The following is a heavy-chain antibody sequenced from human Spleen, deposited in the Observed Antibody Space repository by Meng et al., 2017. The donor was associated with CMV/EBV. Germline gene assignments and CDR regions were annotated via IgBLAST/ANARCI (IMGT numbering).Heavy chain of an antibody. V-gene: IGHV4-30-4*08. CDR1: GGSISSEYYY. CDR2: IFYSGIS. Sequence: SETLSLTCTVSGGSISSEYYYWSWIRQPPGKGLEWIGFIFYSGISYYNPPLKSRVTISVDTSKNQFSLNLDSVTASDTAVYYCARDLGPRITIFGVAPDYYYGMDVWGQGTTVTVSS. CDR3: ARDLGPRITIFGVAPDYYYGMDV. D-gene: IGHD3-3*01. J-gene: IGHJ6*02.